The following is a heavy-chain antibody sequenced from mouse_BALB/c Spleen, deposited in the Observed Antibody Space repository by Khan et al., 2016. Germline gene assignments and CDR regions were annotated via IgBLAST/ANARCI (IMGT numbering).Heavy chain of an antibody. Sequence: EVKLLESGGGLVQPGGSLKLSCAASGFDFSRYWMSWVRQAPGKGLEWIGEINPDSSTINYTPSLKDKFIISRANAKNTLYLQMSKVRSEDIALYYCARLHDYGYAGYWGQGTTLTVSS. CDR2: INPDSSTI. CDR1: GFDFSRYW. J-gene: IGHJ2*01. CDR3: ARLHDYGYAGY. D-gene: IGHD1-2*01. V-gene: IGHV4-1*02.